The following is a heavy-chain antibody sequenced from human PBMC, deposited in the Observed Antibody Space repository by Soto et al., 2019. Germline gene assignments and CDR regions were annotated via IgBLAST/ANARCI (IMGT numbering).Heavy chain of an antibody. CDR2: IYPGDSDT. D-gene: IGHD3-22*01. CDR1: GKAFTSFW. Sequence: SGESLKISCKISGKAFTSFWVVWVRQMPGRGLEWMGNIYPGDSDTRYTPPFQGQVTISADKSTNTAYLQWHSLQASDTALYYCAKKDDRGALEIWGQGTKVTVSS. CDR3: AKKDDRGALEI. V-gene: IGHV5-51*01. J-gene: IGHJ3*02.